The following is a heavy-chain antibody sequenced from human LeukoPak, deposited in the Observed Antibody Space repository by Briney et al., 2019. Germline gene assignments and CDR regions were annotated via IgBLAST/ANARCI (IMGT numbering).Heavy chain of an antibody. CDR3: ARGPLGRVAAGSGG. V-gene: IGHV3-30*03. D-gene: IGHD6-13*01. J-gene: IGHJ4*02. Sequence: KAGGSLRLSCAASGFTFSSYGMHWVRQAPGKGLEWVAVISYDGSNKYYADSVKGRFTISRDNSKNTLYLQMNSLRAEDTAVYYCARGPLGRVAAGSGGWGQGTLVTVSS. CDR2: ISYDGSNK. CDR1: GFTFSSYG.